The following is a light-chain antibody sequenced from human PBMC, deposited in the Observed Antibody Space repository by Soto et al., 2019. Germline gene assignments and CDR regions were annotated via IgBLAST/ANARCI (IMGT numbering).Light chain of an antibody. CDR1: QDIKNY. J-gene: IGKJ4*01. Sequence: DIQMTQSPSSLSASVGDRVTITCQASQDIKNYLNWYQQKPGKAPNLLIFDASNLKTGVPSRFSGGGSGTHFTFTISSLQPEDVATYYCQQYDQLPPLSFGGGTKVEIK. CDR2: DAS. V-gene: IGKV1-33*01. CDR3: QQYDQLPPLS.